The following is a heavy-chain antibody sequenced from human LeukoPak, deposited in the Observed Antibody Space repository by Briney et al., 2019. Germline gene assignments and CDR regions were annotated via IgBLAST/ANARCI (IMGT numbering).Heavy chain of an antibody. D-gene: IGHD5-18*01. Sequence: ASVKVSCKASGYTFTGYYMHWVRQAPGQGLEWMGWFNPDSGGTNYAQKLQGRVTMTTDTSTSTAYMELRSLRSDDTAVYYCARVQRGYSYGPHYYYYYYMDVWGKGTTVTVSS. CDR1: GYTFTGYY. V-gene: IGHV1-2*02. J-gene: IGHJ6*03. CDR3: ARVQRGYSYGPHYYYYYYMDV. CDR2: FNPDSGGT.